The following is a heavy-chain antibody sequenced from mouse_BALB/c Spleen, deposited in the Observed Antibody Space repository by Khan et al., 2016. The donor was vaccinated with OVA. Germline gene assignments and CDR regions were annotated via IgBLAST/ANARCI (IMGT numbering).Heavy chain of an antibody. CDR2: IDPENGNA. J-gene: IGHJ3*01. CDR1: GFNIKDYY. D-gene: IGHD2-3*01. V-gene: IGHV14-1*02. Sequence: VQLKQSGAELVRPGALVKLSCKASGFNIKDYYMHWVQQRPEQGLVWIGRIDPENGNAIYDPKFQGKASITSDTSSNTAYLQLSSLTSEDNGVKYCARDGYSPCFAYWGQGTLVTVSA. CDR3: ARDGYSPCFAY.